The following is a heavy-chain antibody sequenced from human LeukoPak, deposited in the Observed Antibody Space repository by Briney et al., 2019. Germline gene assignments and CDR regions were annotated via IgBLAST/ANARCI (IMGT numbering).Heavy chain of an antibody. CDR1: GFTFGDYA. V-gene: IGHV3-48*01. CDR3: ARDSIAARPRGFDP. J-gene: IGHJ5*02. Sequence: PGGSLRLSCTASGFTFGDYAMNWVRQAPGKGLEWVSYISSSSSTIYYADSVKGRFTISRDNAKNSLYLQMNSLRAEDTAVYYCARDSIAARPRGFDPWGQGTLVTVSS. D-gene: IGHD6-6*01. CDR2: ISSSSSTI.